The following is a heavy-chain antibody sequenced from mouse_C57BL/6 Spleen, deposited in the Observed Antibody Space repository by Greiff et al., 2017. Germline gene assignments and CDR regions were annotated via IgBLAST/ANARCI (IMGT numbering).Heavy chain of an antibody. Sequence: EVQLQQSGPGLVKPSQSLSLTCSVTGYSITSGYYWNWIRQFPGNKLEWMGYISYDGSNNYNPSLKNRISITRDTSKNQFFLKLNSVTTEDTATYYCASHITTVVARYFDVWGTGTTVTVSS. CDR3: ASHITTVVARYFDV. CDR1: GYSITSGYY. J-gene: IGHJ1*03. V-gene: IGHV3-6*01. D-gene: IGHD1-1*01. CDR2: ISYDGSN.